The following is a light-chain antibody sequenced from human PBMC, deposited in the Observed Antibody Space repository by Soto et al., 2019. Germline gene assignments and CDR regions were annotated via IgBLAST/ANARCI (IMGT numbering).Light chain of an antibody. J-gene: IGKJ5*01. Sequence: VLTKSPGTLYLYQGERATLSCRASQSVSGADLAWYQQKPGQAPRLLIYGASSRATGIADTFSGGGSGTDFTLTISRLDPEDFAVYYCQHYTTSSLTFGQRARLEIK. V-gene: IGKV3-20*01. CDR1: QSVSGAD. CDR3: QHYTTSSLT. CDR2: GAS.